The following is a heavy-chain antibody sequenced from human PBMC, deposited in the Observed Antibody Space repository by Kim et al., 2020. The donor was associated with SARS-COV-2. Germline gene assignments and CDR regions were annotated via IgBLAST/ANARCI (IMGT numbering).Heavy chain of an antibody. CDR3: ARDRKLDAAMVNYTGIDY. D-gene: IGHD5-18*01. Sequence: KGRFTISRDNAKNTLYLQMNSLRAEDTAVYYCARDRKLDAAMVNYTGIDYWGQGTLVTVSS. V-gene: IGHV3-30*07. J-gene: IGHJ4*02.